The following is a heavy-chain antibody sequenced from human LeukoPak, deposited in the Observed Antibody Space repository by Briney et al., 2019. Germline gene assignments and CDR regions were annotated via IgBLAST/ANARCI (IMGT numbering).Heavy chain of an antibody. CDR1: GGTLSSYA. J-gene: IGHJ4*02. CDR3: ARVSGYSGYDRDY. V-gene: IGHV1-69*13. Sequence: GASVKVSCKASGGTLSSYATSWVRQAPGQGLEWMGGIIPIFGTANYAQKFQGRVTITADESTSTAYMELSSLRSEDTAVYYCARVSGYSGYDRDYWGQGTLVTVSS. CDR2: IIPIFGTA. D-gene: IGHD5-12*01.